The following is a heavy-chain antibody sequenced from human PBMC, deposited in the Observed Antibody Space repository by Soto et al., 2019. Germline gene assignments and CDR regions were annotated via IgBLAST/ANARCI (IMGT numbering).Heavy chain of an antibody. D-gene: IGHD2-2*01. V-gene: IGHV3-23*01. CDR2: ISGSGGST. Sequence: EVQLLESGGGLVQPGGSLRLSCAASGFTFSSYAMNWVRQAPGKGLEWVSAISGSGGSTYYADSVKGRFTISRDNSKNTLYLQMNSLRAEDTAVYYCARTGRSSRLGDWFDPWGQGTLVTVSS. CDR1: GFTFSSYA. CDR3: ARTGRSSRLGDWFDP. J-gene: IGHJ5*02.